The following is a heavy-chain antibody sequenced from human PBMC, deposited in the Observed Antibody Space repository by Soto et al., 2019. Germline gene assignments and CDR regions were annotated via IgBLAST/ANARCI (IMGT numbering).Heavy chain of an antibody. CDR3: ASGKGHIEGVLQH. D-gene: IGHD3-16*01. V-gene: IGHV1-69*13. J-gene: IGHJ1*01. CDR1: GGTFSSYA. CDR2: IIPIFGTA. Sequence: SVKVSCKASGGTFSSYASSWVRQAPGQGLEWMGGIIPIFGTANYAQKFQGRVTITADESTSTAYMELSSLRSEDTAVYYCASGKGHIEGVLQHWGQGTLVTVPS.